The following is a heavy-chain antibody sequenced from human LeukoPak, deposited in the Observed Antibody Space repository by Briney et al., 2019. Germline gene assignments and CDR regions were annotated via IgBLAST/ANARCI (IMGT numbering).Heavy chain of an antibody. Sequence: PGGSLRLSCAASGFTFSSYAMHWVRQAPGKGLEWVAVISYDGSNKYYADSVKGRFTISRDNSKNTLYLQMNSLRAEDTAVYYCARDLYSSSWGNFDYWGRGTLVTVSS. J-gene: IGHJ4*02. CDR3: ARDLYSSSWGNFDY. CDR1: GFTFSSYA. D-gene: IGHD6-13*01. CDR2: ISYDGSNK. V-gene: IGHV3-30*04.